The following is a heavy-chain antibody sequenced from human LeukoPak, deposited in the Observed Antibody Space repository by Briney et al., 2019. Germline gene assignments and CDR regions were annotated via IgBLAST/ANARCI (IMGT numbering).Heavy chain of an antibody. Sequence: GGSLRLSCAASGFTFSSYSMNWVRQAPGKGLEWVSYISSSSSTIYYADSVKGRFTISRDNAKNSLYLQMNSLRAEDTAVYYCARGSGDSGYDWVYYYYYMDVWGKGTTVTVSS. CDR2: ISSSSSTI. CDR1: GFTFSSYS. D-gene: IGHD5-12*01. CDR3: ARGSGDSGYDWVYYYYYMDV. V-gene: IGHV3-48*04. J-gene: IGHJ6*03.